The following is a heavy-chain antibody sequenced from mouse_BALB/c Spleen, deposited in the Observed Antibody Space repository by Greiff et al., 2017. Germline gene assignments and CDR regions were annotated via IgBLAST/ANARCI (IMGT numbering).Heavy chain of an antibody. Sequence: EVKLQESGGGLVQPGGSMKLSCVASGFTFSNYWMNWVRQSPEKGLEWVAEIRLKSNNYATHYAESVKGRFTISRDDSKSSVYLQMNNLRAEDTGIYYCTRHYYGYYFDYWGQGTTLTVSS. CDR2: IRLKSNNYAT. CDR1: GFTFSNYW. V-gene: IGHV6-6*02. CDR3: TRHYYGYYFDY. J-gene: IGHJ2*01. D-gene: IGHD1-2*01.